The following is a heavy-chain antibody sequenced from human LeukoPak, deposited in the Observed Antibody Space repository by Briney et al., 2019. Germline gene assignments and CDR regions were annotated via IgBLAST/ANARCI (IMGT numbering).Heavy chain of an antibody. CDR3: ARGRGSSWYYFDS. D-gene: IGHD6-13*01. V-gene: IGHV4-61*02. CDR1: GGSISSGSYY. CDR2: IYTSGST. Sequence: PSETLSLTCTVSGGSISSGSYYWSWIRQPAGKGLEWIGRIYTSGSTNCNPSLKSRITISVDTSKNQFSLKLSSVTAADTAVYYCARGRGSSWYYFDSWGQGTLVTVSS. J-gene: IGHJ4*02.